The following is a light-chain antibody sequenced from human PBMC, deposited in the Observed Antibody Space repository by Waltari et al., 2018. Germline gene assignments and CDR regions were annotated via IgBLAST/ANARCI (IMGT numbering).Light chain of an antibody. CDR2: GKN. Sequence: SSELTQDPAVSVALGQTVRITCQGDSLRTYYVSWFHQKPGQAPALVIYGKNNWPRGIPDRFSAASSGSTASLTIIGAQAEDEADYYCHSRDSSGDVVIGGGTKLTVV. CDR3: HSRDSSGDVV. J-gene: IGLJ2*01. CDR1: SLRTYY. V-gene: IGLV3-19*01.